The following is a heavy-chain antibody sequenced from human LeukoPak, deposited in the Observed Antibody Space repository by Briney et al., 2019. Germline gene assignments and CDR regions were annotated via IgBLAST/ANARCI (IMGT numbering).Heavy chain of an antibody. CDR3: AREKHIVTVPAATAAAYFDL. Sequence: GGSLRLSCEGSGFSLSAYNMNWVRQAPGKGLESVSYISSSSATIFYADSVKGRFTISRDNAKNSLYLQMNSLRPEDTAVYYCAREKHIVTVPAATAAAYFDLWGRGTLVTVSS. V-gene: IGHV3-48*01. CDR2: ISSSSATI. CDR1: GFSLSAYN. D-gene: IGHD2-2*01. J-gene: IGHJ2*01.